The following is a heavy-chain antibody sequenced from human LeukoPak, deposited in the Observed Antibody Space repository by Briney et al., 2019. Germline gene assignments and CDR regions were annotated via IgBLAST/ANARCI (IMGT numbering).Heavy chain of an antibody. D-gene: IGHD2-15*01. Sequence: GGSLRLSCTASGFTFGDYAMSWFRQAPGKGLEWVGFIRSKAYGGTTEYAASVKGRFTISRDDSKSIAYLQMSSLKTEDTAVYYCTRAGEYCSGGSCYRFDYWGQGTLVTVSS. CDR3: TRAGEYCSGGSCYRFDY. V-gene: IGHV3-49*03. CDR2: IRSKAYGGTT. J-gene: IGHJ4*02. CDR1: GFTFGDYA.